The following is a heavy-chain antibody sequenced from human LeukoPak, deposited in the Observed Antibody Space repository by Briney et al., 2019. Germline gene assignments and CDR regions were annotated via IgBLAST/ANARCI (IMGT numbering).Heavy chain of an antibody. CDR3: TKDFRGSGYFFDY. V-gene: IGHV3-23*01. CDR2: ISGSGDNT. CDR1: GFTFNNHA. J-gene: IGHJ4*02. D-gene: IGHD3-10*01. Sequence: GGSLRLSCVVSGFTFNNHAMSWVRQAPGKGLEWVSAISGSGDNTFYAGSVRGRFTISRDNSKNTLYLQMDSLRAEDTAIYYCTKDFRGSGYFFDYWGQGTPVTVSS.